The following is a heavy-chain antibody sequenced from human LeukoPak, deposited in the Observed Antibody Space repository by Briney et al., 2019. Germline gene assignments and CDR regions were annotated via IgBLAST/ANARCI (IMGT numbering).Heavy chain of an antibody. D-gene: IGHD6-25*01. CDR1: GYTFTGYY. Sequence: GASVKVSCKASGYTFTGYYIHWVRQAPGQGLEWMGWINPNSGGTNYAQKFQGRVTMTRDTSISTAYMELSRLRSDDTAVYYCARREAARDAFDIWGQGTMVTVSS. CDR3: ARREAARDAFDI. V-gene: IGHV1-2*02. J-gene: IGHJ3*02. CDR2: INPNSGGT.